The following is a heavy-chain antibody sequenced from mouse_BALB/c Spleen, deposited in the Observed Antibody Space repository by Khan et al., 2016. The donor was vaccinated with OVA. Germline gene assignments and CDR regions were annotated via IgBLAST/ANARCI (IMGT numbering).Heavy chain of an antibody. Sequence: EVQLQESGPGLVNPSQSLSLTCTVTGYSITSDYAWNWIRQFPGNKLEWMGYINYSGSTTYNPALKSRISITRDTSKNQFFLQLNSVTTEDTATSYYARNGSRYNYAMDYWGQGTSVTVSS. CDR1: GYSITSDYA. J-gene: IGHJ4*01. CDR3: ARNGSRYNYAMDY. V-gene: IGHV3-2*02. D-gene: IGHD2-2*01. CDR2: INYSGST.